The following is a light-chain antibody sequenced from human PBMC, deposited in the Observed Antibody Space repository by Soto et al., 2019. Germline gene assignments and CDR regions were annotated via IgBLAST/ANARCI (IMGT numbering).Light chain of an antibody. J-gene: IGKJ2*01. CDR1: QGISSY. V-gene: IGKV1-8*01. CDR2: AAS. Sequence: AIRMTQSSSSLSASTGDRVTITCRASQGISSYLAWYQQKPGKAPKLLIYAASTLQSGVPSRFSGSGSGTDFTLTISCLQSEDFATYYCQQYYSYLYTFGQGTKLEIK. CDR3: QQYYSYLYT.